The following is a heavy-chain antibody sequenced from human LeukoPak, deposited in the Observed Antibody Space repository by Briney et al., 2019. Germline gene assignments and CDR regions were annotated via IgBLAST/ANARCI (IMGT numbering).Heavy chain of an antibody. Sequence: ASVKASCKAPGYTFTGYYMHWVRQAPGQGLEGMGWINPNIGGTNYAQKLQGRVTITRDTSISTAYMELSRLRSDDTAVYYCASPDSAMVTGGDYWGQGTLVTVSS. CDR3: ASPDSAMVTGGDY. J-gene: IGHJ4*02. V-gene: IGHV1-2*02. CDR1: GYTFTGYY. CDR2: INPNIGGT. D-gene: IGHD5-18*01.